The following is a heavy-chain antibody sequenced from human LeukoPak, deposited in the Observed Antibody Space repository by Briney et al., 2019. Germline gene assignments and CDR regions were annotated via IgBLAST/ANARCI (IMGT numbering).Heavy chain of an antibody. Sequence: SETLSLTCTVSGGSISSYYWSWIRQPPGKGLEWIGYIYYSGSTNYNPSLKSRVTISVDTSKNQFSLKLSSVTAADTAVYYCARMSSGYYPNFDYWGPGTLVTVSS. V-gene: IGHV4-59*01. J-gene: IGHJ4*02. CDR1: GGSISSYY. CDR2: IYYSGST. D-gene: IGHD3-22*01. CDR3: ARMSSGYYPNFDY.